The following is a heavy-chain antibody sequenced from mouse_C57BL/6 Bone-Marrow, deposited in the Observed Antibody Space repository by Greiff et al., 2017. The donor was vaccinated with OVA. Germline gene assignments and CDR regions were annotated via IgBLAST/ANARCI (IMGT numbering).Heavy chain of an antibody. J-gene: IGHJ3*01. D-gene: IGHD2-4*01. CDR2: ISYDGSN. V-gene: IGHV3-6*01. CDR3: ARASYYDYDRFAY. Sequence: EVKLMESGPGLVKPSQSLSLTCSVTGYSITSGYYWNWIRQFPGNKLEWMGYISYDGSNNYNPSLKNRISITRDTSKNQFFLKLNSVTTEDTATYYCARASYYDYDRFAYWGQGTLVTVSA. CDR1: GYSITSGYY.